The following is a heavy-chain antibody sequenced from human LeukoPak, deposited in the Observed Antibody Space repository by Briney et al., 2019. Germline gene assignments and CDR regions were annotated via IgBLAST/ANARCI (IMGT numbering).Heavy chain of an antibody. CDR3: AKEISMIVVVGYLDY. Sequence: PGGSLRLSCAASGFTFSSYAMSWVRQAPGKGLEWVSAISGSGGNTYYADSVKGRFTISRDNSKNTLYLQMNSLRAEDTAVYYCAKEISMIVVVGYLDYWGQGNLVTVSS. J-gene: IGHJ4*02. D-gene: IGHD3-22*01. V-gene: IGHV3-23*01. CDR1: GFTFSSYA. CDR2: ISGSGGNT.